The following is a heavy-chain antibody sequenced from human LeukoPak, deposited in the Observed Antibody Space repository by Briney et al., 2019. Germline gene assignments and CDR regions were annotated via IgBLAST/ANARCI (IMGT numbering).Heavy chain of an antibody. V-gene: IGHV3-7*01. Sequence: GGSLRLSCAASGFTFSSYWMSWVRQAPGKGLEWVANIKQDGSEKYYVDSVKGRFTISRGNAKNSLYLQMNSLRAEDTAVYYCAKVRDGYSKYYFDYWGQGTLVTVSS. CDR1: GFTFSSYW. CDR3: AKVRDGYSKYYFDY. CDR2: IKQDGSEK. D-gene: IGHD5-24*01. J-gene: IGHJ4*02.